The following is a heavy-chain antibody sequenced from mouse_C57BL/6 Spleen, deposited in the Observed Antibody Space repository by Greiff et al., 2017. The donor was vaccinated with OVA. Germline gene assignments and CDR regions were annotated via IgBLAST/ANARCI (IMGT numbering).Heavy chain of an antibody. CDR2: ISSGGSYT. Sequence: EVKLVESGGDLVKSGGSLKLSCAASGFTFSSYGMSWVRQTPDKRLEWVATISSGGSYTYYPDSVKGRFTISRDNAKNTLYLQMSCLMSEDTAMYYCARQLTGKGWFAYWGQGTLVTVSA. J-gene: IGHJ3*01. CDR1: GFTFSSYG. CDR3: ARQLTGKGWFAY. D-gene: IGHD4-1*01. V-gene: IGHV5-6*02.